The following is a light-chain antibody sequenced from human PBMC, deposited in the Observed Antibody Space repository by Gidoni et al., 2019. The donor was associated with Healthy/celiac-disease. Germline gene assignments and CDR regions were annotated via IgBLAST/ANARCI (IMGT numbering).Light chain of an antibody. Sequence: EIVLTHSPATLSLSPGERATLSCRASQSASSYLAWYQQKPGQAPRLLIYDASNRATGIPARFSGSGSGTDFTLTISSLEPEDFAVYYCQQRSNWPLCSFGQXTKLEIK. CDR3: QQRSNWPLCS. V-gene: IGKV3-11*01. CDR2: DAS. J-gene: IGKJ2*04. CDR1: QSASSY.